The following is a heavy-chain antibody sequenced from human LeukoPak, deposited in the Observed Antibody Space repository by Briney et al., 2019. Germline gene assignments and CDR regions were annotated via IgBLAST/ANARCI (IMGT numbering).Heavy chain of an antibody. V-gene: IGHV3-7*01. CDR3: AVAPWFGELKKYYYYYYMDV. CDR1: GFTFSNHW. J-gene: IGHJ6*03. Sequence: GGSLRLSCAASGFTFSNHWMTWVRQAPGKGLEWVANINQRGSEIYYVDSVRGRFTISRDNAKNSLYLQMNSLRAEDTAVYYCAVAPWFGELKKYYYYYYMDVWGKGTTVTISS. CDR2: INQRGSEI. D-gene: IGHD3-10*01.